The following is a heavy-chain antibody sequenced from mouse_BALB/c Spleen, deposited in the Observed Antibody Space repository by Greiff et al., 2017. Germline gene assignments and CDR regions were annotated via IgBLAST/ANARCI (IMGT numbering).Heavy chain of an antibody. V-gene: IGHV1-26*01. CDR3: ARPYYYGSAWFAY. Sequence: VQLQQSGPELVKPGASMKISCKASGYSFTGYTMNWVKQSPGKNLEWIGLINPYNGGTSYNQKFKGKATLTVDKSSSTAYMELLSLTSEDSAVYYGARPYYYGSAWFAYWGQGTLVTVSA. J-gene: IGHJ3*01. CDR2: INPYNGGT. CDR1: GYSFTGYT. D-gene: IGHD1-1*01.